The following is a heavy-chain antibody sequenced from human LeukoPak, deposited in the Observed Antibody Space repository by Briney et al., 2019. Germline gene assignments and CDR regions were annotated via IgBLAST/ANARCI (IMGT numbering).Heavy chain of an antibody. V-gene: IGHV3-48*04. D-gene: IGHD3-10*02. CDR2: ISSSGSTI. J-gene: IGHJ6*03. CDR1: GFTFSSYS. Sequence: GGSLRLSCAASGFTFSSYSMNWVRQAPGKGLEWVSYISSSGSTIYYADSVKGRFTISRDNAKNSLYLQMNSLRAEDTAVYYCAELGITMIGGVWGXGTTVTISS. CDR3: AELGITMIGGV.